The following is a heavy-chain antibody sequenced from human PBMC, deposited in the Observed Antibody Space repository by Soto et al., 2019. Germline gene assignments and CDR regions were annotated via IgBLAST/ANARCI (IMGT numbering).Heavy chain of an antibody. CDR2: IYWDDDK. D-gene: IGHD3-10*01. CDR3: AQSLRDYGLGRERQNYFDP. J-gene: IGHJ5*02. Sequence: QITLKESGPTLVRPTQTLTLTCTFSGFSLSTTGVGVGWIRQPPGKALEWLALIYWDDDKRYSPSLKSRLTIPKDTSKNEVILTMTNMDPVDTATYYCAQSLRDYGLGRERQNYFDPWGQGTLVPVSS. V-gene: IGHV2-5*02. CDR1: GFSLSTTGVG.